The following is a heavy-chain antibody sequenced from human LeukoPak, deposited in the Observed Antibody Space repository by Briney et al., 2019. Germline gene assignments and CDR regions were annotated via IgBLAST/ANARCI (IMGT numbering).Heavy chain of an antibody. J-gene: IGHJ4*02. CDR1: GYTFTGYY. CDR3: ARVSMIVVVEFDY. CDR2: INPNSGGT. D-gene: IGHD3-22*01. V-gene: IGHV1-2*02. Sequence: GASVKVSCKASGYTFTGYYMHWVRQAPGQGLEWMGWINPNSGGTNYAQKFQGRVTMTRDTSISTAHMELSRLRSDDTAVYYCARVSMIVVVEFDYWGQGTLVTVSS.